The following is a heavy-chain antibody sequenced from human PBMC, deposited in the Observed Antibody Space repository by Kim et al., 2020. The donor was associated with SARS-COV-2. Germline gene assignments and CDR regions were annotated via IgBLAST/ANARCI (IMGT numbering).Heavy chain of an antibody. V-gene: IGHV1-69*13. CDR2: IIPIFGTA. Sequence: SVKVSCKASGGTFSSYAISWVRQAPGQGLEWMGGIIPIFGTANYAQKFQGRVTITADESTSTAYMELSSLRSEDTAVYYCARGGLGSSWTFSGDYFDYWGQGTLVTVSS. CDR3: ARGGLGSSWTFSGDYFDY. J-gene: IGHJ4*02. CDR1: GGTFSSYA. D-gene: IGHD6-13*01.